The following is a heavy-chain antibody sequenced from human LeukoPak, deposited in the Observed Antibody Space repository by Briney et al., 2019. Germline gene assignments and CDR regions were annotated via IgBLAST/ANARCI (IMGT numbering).Heavy chain of an antibody. V-gene: IGHV3-74*01. CDR3: ASGTTSRD. J-gene: IGHJ4*02. CDR2: INSDGSST. Sequence: GGSLRLSCAASGFTFSRYLMHWVRQAPGKGLMWVSRINSDGSSTRYADSVKGRFAISRDDARNSLYLQMNSLRAEDTAVYYCASGTTSRDWGQGTLVTVSS. D-gene: IGHD2/OR15-2a*01. CDR1: GFTFSRYL.